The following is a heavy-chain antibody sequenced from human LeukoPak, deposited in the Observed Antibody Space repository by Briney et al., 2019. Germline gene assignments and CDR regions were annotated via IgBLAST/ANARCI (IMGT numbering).Heavy chain of an antibody. CDR2: IYYSGST. J-gene: IGHJ6*02. D-gene: IGHD3-10*01. V-gene: IGHV4-59*01. CDR1: GGSISSYY. Sequence: PSETLSLTCTVSGGSISSYYWTWIRQPPGKGLEWIAYIYYSGSTNYNPSLKSRVTISVDTSKNQFSLKLSSVTAADTAVYYCARDRVELGYYYYGMDVWGQGTTVTVSS. CDR3: ARDRVELGYYYYGMDV.